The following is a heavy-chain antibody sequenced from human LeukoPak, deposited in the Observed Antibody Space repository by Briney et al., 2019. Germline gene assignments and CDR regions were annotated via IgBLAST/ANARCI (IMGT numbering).Heavy chain of an antibody. CDR1: GFTFSSYS. D-gene: IGHD2-2*02. CDR2: ISSSSSYI. CDR3: ARDPSYCSSTSSYNPFDY. Sequence: GGSLRLSCAASGFTFSSYSMNWVRQAPGKGLEWVSSISSSSSYIYYADSVKGRFTISRDNAKNSLYLQMNSLRAEDTAVYYCARDPSYCSSTSSYNPFDYWGQGTLVTVSS. V-gene: IGHV3-21*01. J-gene: IGHJ4*02.